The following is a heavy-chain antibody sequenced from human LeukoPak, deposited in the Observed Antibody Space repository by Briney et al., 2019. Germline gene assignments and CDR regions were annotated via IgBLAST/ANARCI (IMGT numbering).Heavy chain of an antibody. J-gene: IGHJ5*02. CDR3: ARDISGVLRT. CDR2: ISSSSSYI. V-gene: IGHV3-21*01. D-gene: IGHD2-8*01. Sequence: GGSLRLSCAASGFTFSSYSMNWVRRAPGKGLEWVSSISSSSSYIYYADSVKGRFTISRDNAKNSLYLQMNSLRAEDTAVYYCARDISGVLRTWGQGTLVTVSS. CDR1: GFTFSSYS.